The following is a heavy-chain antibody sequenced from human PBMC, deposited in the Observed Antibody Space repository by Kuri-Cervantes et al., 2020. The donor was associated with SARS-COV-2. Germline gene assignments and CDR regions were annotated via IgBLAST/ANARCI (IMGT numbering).Heavy chain of an antibody. V-gene: IGHV1-2*02. CDR3: AREARAPSSRDWFDP. CDR2: INPNSGGT. Sequence: ASVKVSCKASGYTFTGYYMHWVRQAPGQGLEWMGWINPNSGGTNYAQKFQGRVTMTRDTSISTAYMELSRLRSDDTAVYYCAREARAPSSRDWFDPWDQGTLVTVSS. D-gene: IGHD2-15*01. CDR1: GYTFTGYY. J-gene: IGHJ5*02.